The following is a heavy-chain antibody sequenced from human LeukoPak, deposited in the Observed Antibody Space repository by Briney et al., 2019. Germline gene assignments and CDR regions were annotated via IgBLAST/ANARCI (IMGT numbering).Heavy chain of an antibody. J-gene: IGHJ4*02. D-gene: IGHD3-22*01. CDR2: IIPLFGSA. CDR3: ARDSIDRSAYGGDY. Sequence: SVKVSCKSSGGTFNNYAVSWVRQAPGQGLEWMGGIIPLFGSASYAQKFQGRVTITADESTSTAYMELSSLRSDDTAVYYCARDSIDRSAYGGDYWGQGTLVTVSS. CDR1: GGTFNNYA. V-gene: IGHV1-69*13.